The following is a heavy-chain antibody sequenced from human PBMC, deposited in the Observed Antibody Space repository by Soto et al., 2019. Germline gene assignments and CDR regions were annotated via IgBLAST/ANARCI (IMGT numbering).Heavy chain of an antibody. CDR1: GGSFSGYY. CDR2: INHSGST. J-gene: IGHJ4*02. Sequence: QVQLQQWGAGLLKPSETLSLTCAVYGGSFSGYYWSWIRQPPGKGLEWIGEINHSGSTNYNPSLKSRVTISVDTSKTQFSLKLSSVTAADTAVYYCARGPAYYGSGVDYWGQGTLVTVSS. CDR3: ARGPAYYGSGVDY. D-gene: IGHD3-10*01. V-gene: IGHV4-34*01.